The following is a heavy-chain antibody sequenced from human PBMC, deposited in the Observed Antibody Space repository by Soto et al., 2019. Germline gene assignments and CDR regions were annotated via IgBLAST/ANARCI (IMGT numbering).Heavy chain of an antibody. Sequence: PSETLSLTCSVSGGSISSYYWSWIRQPPGKGLEWIGYIYYSGSTYYNPSLKSRLTISVDTSKNQFSLKLSSVTAADTAVYYCASAINYYDSSGYPGTIDYWGQGTLVTVSS. CDR2: IYYSGST. CDR3: ASAINYYDSSGYPGTIDY. V-gene: IGHV4-59*08. J-gene: IGHJ4*02. CDR1: GGSISSYY. D-gene: IGHD3-22*01.